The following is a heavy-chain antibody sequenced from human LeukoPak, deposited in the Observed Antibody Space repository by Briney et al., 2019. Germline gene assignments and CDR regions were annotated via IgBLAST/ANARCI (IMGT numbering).Heavy chain of an antibody. CDR3: ARGRVDRIQLWLKKDYYYYMDV. Sequence: GGSLRLSCAASGFTFSSYSMNWVRQAPGKGLEWVSYISSSSSTIYYADSVKGRFTISRDNAKNSLYLQMNSLRAEDTAVYYCARGRVDRIQLWLKKDYYYYMDVWGKGTTVTVSS. CDR1: GFTFSSYS. V-gene: IGHV3-48*01. J-gene: IGHJ6*03. CDR2: ISSSSSTI. D-gene: IGHD5-18*01.